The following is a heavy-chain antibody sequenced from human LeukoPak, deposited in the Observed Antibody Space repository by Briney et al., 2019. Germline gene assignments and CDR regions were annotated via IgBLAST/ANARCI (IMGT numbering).Heavy chain of an antibody. CDR3: AKDRSAYYYDSMDWFDP. V-gene: IGHV3-23*01. Sequence: PGGSLRLSCAASGFTFSSFAMSWVRQAPGKGLEWVSAISGSGGSTYCAGSVKGRFTISRDNSKNTLYLQMNSLRAEDTAVYYCAKDRSAYYYDSMDWFDPWGQGTLVTVSS. D-gene: IGHD3-22*01. CDR1: GFTFSSFA. J-gene: IGHJ5*02. CDR2: ISGSGGST.